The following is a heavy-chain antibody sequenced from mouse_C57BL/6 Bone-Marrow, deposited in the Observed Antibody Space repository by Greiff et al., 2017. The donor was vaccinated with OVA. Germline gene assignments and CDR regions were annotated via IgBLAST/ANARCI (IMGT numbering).Heavy chain of an antibody. V-gene: IGHV1-50*01. Sequence: QVQLQQPGAELVKPGASVKLSCKASGYTFTSYWMQWVKQRPGQGLEWIGEIDPSDSYTNYNQKFKGKATLTVDPSSSTAYMQLSSLTSEDSAVYYCARCRDGYSHWYFDVWGTGTTVTVSS. J-gene: IGHJ1*03. D-gene: IGHD2-3*01. CDR2: IDPSDSYT. CDR3: ARCRDGYSHWYFDV. CDR1: GYTFTSYW.